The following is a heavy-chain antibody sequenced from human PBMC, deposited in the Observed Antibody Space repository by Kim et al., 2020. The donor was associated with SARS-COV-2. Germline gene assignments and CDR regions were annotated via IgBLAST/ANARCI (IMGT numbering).Heavy chain of an antibody. J-gene: IGHJ6*02. CDR3: ARDSSYALAV. V-gene: IGHV3-74*01. CDR1: GFSFSSSW. CDR2: IYSDGSAT. Sequence: GGSLRLSCAASGFSFSSSWMHWVRQAPGKGLVWVSRIYSDGSATTYADSVKGRFTISRDNAKNTLYLQMNSLRAEDTAFCARDSSYALAVWSQGTTVTVSS.